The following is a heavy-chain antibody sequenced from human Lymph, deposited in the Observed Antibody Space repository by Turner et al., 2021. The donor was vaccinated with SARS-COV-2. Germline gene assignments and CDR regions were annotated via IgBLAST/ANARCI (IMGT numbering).Heavy chain of an antibody. V-gene: IGHV3-30-3*01. CDR3: ASNFWSAYRLDY. D-gene: IGHD3-3*01. CDR2: ISYDGSNK. J-gene: IGHJ4*02. Sequence: QVQLVESGGGVVQPGRSLRLSCVASGFTLRNYAMHWVRQAPGKGLEWVAVISYDGSNKDYADSVKGRFTISRDNSKNTLYLQMNSLRAEDTAVYYCASNFWSAYRLDYWGQGTLVTVSS. CDR1: GFTLRNYA.